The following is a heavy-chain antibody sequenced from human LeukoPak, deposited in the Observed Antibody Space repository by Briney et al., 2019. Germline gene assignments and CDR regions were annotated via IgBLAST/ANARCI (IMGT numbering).Heavy chain of an antibody. Sequence: SVKVSCKASGGTFSSDTISWVRQAPGQSLEWMGGFIPIFATTHSAQKFRDRVTFTADDSTGTAYMELSSLRSDDTAMYYCARRQEAAAASGYFDYWGQGTLVTVSS. D-gene: IGHD6-13*01. J-gene: IGHJ4*02. V-gene: IGHV1-69*13. CDR1: GGTFSSDT. CDR3: ARRQEAAAASGYFDY. CDR2: FIPIFATT.